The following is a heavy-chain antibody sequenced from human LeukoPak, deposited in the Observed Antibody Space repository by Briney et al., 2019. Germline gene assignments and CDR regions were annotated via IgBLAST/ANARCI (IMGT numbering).Heavy chain of an antibody. CDR3: ARGVPYDSWSGPHYSDY. D-gene: IGHD3-3*01. CDR1: RFTLSTYW. CDR2: IKQDGSQE. Sequence: GGSLRLSCAASRFTLSTYWMSWVRQAPGKGLEWVAHIKQDGSQEYYVDSVKGRSTISRDSAKNSLYLQMNSLRAEDTAVYYCARGVPYDSWSGPHYSDYWGQGTLVTVSS. V-gene: IGHV3-7*01. J-gene: IGHJ4*02.